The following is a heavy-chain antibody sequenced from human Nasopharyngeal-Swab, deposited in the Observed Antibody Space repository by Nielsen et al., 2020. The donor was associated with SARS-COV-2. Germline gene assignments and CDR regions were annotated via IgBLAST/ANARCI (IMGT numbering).Heavy chain of an antibody. D-gene: IGHD3-22*01. CDR3: ARGGGSSGYYAPADY. Sequence: GSLRLSCTVSGGSISSYYWSWIRQPPGKGLEWIGYIYYSGSTNYNPTLKSRVTISVDTSKNQFSLKLSSVTAADTAVYYCARGGGSSGYYAPADYWGQGTLVTVSS. CDR2: IYYSGST. CDR1: GGSISSYY. J-gene: IGHJ4*02. V-gene: IGHV4-59*12.